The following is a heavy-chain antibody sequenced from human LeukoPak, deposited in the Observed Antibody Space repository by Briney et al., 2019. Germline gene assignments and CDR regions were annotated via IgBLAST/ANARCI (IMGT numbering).Heavy chain of an antibody. D-gene: IGHD4-23*01. V-gene: IGHV4-39*07. CDR1: GGSISSSSYY. Sequence: SETLSLTCTVSGGSISSSSYYWGWIRQPPGKGLEWIGSISYSGVTYYNPSLESRVIISVDSSKSQFSLKLTSVTAADTAVYYCAREVVTGRPDHYYYMDVWGKGTTVTVS. CDR3: AREVVTGRPDHYYYMDV. J-gene: IGHJ6*03. CDR2: ISYSGVT.